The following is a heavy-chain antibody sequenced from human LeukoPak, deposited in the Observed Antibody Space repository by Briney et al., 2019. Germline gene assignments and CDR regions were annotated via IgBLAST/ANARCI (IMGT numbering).Heavy chain of an antibody. V-gene: IGHV1-3*01. D-gene: IGHD4-17*01. Sequence: ASVKVSCKASGYIFSDYAIQWVRQAPGQGLEWKGWINAGNGKRKYSQKFQGRVTITRDTSASTAYMELSGLRSEDTAVYYCARARWTSTVTTYYLDYWGQGTLVTVSS. CDR2: INAGNGKR. J-gene: IGHJ4*02. CDR1: GYIFSDYA. CDR3: ARARWTSTVTTYYLDY.